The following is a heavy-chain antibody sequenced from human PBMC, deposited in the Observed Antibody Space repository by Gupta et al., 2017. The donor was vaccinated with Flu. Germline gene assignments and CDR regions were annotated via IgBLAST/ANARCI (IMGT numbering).Heavy chain of an antibody. CDR1: GYTFTGYY. Sequence: QVQLVQSGAEVKKPGASVKVSCKASGYTFTGYYMHWVRQAPGQGLEWMGWINPNSGGTNYAQKFQGWVTMTRDTSISTAYMELSRLRSDDTAVYYCARDGSDSNYVFNGMDVWGQGTTVTVSS. D-gene: IGHD4-11*01. CDR3: ARDGSDSNYVFNGMDV. CDR2: INPNSGGT. J-gene: IGHJ6*02. V-gene: IGHV1-2*04.